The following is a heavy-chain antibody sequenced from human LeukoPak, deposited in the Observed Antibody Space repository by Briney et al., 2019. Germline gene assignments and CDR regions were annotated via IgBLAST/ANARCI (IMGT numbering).Heavy chain of an antibody. CDR1: DDSISSSSYY. J-gene: IGHJ1*01. CDR3: ARHKNYVWGSYRQGYFQH. D-gene: IGHD3-16*02. V-gene: IGHV4-39*07. Sequence: SETLSLTCTVSDDSISSSSYYWGWIRQPPGRGLEWIGNIYYSGSTYYRVSLKSRVTISLDTSKNQFSLKLSSVTAADTAVYYCARHKNYVWGSYRQGYFQHWGQGTLVTVSS. CDR2: IYYSGST.